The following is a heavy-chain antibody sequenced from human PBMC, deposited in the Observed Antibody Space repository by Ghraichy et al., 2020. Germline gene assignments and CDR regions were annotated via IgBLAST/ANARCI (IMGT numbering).Heavy chain of an antibody. CDR1: GGSISSSSYY. CDR3: ASGGGHYGSGSYAINWFDP. D-gene: IGHD3-10*01. Sequence: SETLSLTCTVSGGSISSSSYYWGWIRQPPGKGLEWIGSIYYSGSTYYNPSLKSRVTISVDTSKNQFSLKLSSVTAADTAGYYCASGGGHYGSGSYAINWFDPWGQGTLVTVSS. V-gene: IGHV4-39*01. J-gene: IGHJ5*02. CDR2: IYYSGST.